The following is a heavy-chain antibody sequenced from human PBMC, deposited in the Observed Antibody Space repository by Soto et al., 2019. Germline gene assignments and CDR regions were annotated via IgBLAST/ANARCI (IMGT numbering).Heavy chain of an antibody. Sequence: GGSLRLSCAASGFTFSNAWMSWVRQAPGKGLEWVGRIKSKTDGGTTDYAAPVKGRFTISRDDSKNKMYLKINSLKTEDTAVFYFITESYYDFWSGYYTYFDYWGQGTLVTVSS. V-gene: IGHV3-15*01. CDR2: IKSKTDGGTT. CDR3: ITESYYDFWSGYYTYFDY. D-gene: IGHD3-3*01. J-gene: IGHJ4*02. CDR1: GFTFSNAW.